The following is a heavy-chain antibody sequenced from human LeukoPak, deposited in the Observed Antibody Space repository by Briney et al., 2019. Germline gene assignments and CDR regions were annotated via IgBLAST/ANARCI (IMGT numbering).Heavy chain of an antibody. J-gene: IGHJ3*02. CDR1: GGSISSGTYS. D-gene: IGHD1-1*01. CDR2: IYNSGST. CDR3: ARPYNWNYDAPAFDI. V-gene: IGHV4-30-4*07. Sequence: PSETLSLTCAVSGGSISSGTYSWTWMRQPPGKGLEWIGYIYNSGSTFNNPSLNSRVTISVDTSKNQFSLRLSSVTAADTAVYYCARPYNWNYDAPAFDIWGQGTMVTVSS.